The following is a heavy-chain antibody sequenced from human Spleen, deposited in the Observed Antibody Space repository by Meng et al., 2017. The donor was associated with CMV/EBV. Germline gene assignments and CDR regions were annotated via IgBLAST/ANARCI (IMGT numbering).Heavy chain of an antibody. CDR1: GYTFTNSF. J-gene: IGHJ4*02. V-gene: IGHV1-46*01. Sequence: SCKASGYTFTNSFIHWVRQAPGQGLEWMGSINSHDATTTYAQNFQGRVTMTRDTSTTTVYMELSSLTSDDTAVYYCARELGGGTFDYRGQGTVVTVSS. D-gene: IGHD3-16*01. CDR3: ARELGGGTFDY. CDR2: INSHDATT.